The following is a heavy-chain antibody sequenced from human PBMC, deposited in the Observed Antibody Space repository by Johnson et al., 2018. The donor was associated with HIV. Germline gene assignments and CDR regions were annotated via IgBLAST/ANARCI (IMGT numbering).Heavy chain of an antibody. CDR3: AKDRGIGYDSSGSYGAFDI. D-gene: IGHD3-22*01. CDR1: GFTFDDFG. Sequence: EQLVESGGRVVRPGGSLRLSCAASGFTFDDFGMSWVRQAPGKGLEWVSGLNWNGGTTFYADSVKGRFPISRDNSKHTLYLQMNSLRAEDTAVYYCAKDRGIGYDSSGSYGAFDIWGQGTMVTVSS. J-gene: IGHJ3*02. V-gene: IGHV3-20*04. CDR2: LNWNGGTT.